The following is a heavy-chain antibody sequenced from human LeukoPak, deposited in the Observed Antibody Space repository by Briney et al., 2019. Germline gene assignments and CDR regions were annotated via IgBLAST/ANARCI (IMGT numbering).Heavy chain of an antibody. CDR2: IIPIFGTA. V-gene: IGHV1-69*13. J-gene: IGHJ3*02. Sequence: ASVKVSCKASGGTFSSYAISWVRQAPGQGLEWMGGIIPIFGTANYAQKFQGRVTITADESTSTAYMELSSLRSEDTAVYYCARVGPLTEFAFDIWGQGTMVTVSS. CDR3: ARVGPLTEFAFDI. CDR1: GGTFSSYA. D-gene: IGHD7-27*01.